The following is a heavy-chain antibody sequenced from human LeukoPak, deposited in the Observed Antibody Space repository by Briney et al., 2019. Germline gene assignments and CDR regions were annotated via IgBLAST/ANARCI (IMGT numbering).Heavy chain of an antibody. V-gene: IGHV4-61*01. CDR2: IYYSGST. CDR1: GGSVSSGSYY. Sequence: SETLSLTCTVSGGSVSSGSYYWSWVRQPPGKGLEWIGYIYYSGSTNYNPSLKSRVTISVDTSKNQFSLKLSSVTAADTAVYYCASFYYDSSGCLYYFDYWGQGTLVTVSS. D-gene: IGHD3-22*01. J-gene: IGHJ4*02. CDR3: ASFYYDSSGCLYYFDY.